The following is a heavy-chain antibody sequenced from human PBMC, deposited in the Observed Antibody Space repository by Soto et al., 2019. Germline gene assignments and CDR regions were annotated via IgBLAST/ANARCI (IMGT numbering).Heavy chain of an antibody. CDR2: IYYSGST. CDR1: GGSISSYY. Sequence: SETLSLTCSVSGGSISSYYWSWIRQPPGKGLEWIGYIYYSGSTNYNPSLKSRVTISVDTSKNQFSLKLSSVTAADTAVYYCARGGREYCSSTSCYADSYYYYYMDVWGKGTTVTVSS. J-gene: IGHJ6*03. D-gene: IGHD2-2*01. CDR3: ARGGREYCSSTSCYADSYYYYYMDV. V-gene: IGHV4-59*01.